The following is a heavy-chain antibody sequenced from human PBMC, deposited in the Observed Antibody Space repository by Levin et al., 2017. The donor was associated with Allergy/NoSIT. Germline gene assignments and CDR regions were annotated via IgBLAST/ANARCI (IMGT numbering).Heavy chain of an antibody. Sequence: GGSLRLSCAASGFTVSSNYMGWVRQAPEKGLEWVSVIYSGGSTYYADSVKGRFTISRDNSKNTLYLQMNSLRAEDTAVYCCAREYSSSIWFDPWGQGTLVTVSS. CDR3: AREYSSSIWFDP. V-gene: IGHV3-66*01. J-gene: IGHJ5*02. D-gene: IGHD6-6*01. CDR2: IYSGGST. CDR1: GFTVSSNY.